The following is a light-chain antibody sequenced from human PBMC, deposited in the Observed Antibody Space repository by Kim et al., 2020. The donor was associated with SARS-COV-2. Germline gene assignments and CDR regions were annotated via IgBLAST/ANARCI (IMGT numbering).Light chain of an antibody. CDR1: KLGDKY. Sequence: SYELTQPPSVSVSPGQTVSITCSGDKLGDKYVSWYQQRPGQSPALVIYRDNKRPSGIPEQFSGSNSGNTATLTISGTHAMDEADYYCQAWDSSTHNYVFG. J-gene: IGLJ1*01. CDR3: QAWDSSTHNYV. CDR2: RDN. V-gene: IGLV3-1*01.